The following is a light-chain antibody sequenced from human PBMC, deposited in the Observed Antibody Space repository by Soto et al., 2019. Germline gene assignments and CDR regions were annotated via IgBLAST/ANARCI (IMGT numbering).Light chain of an antibody. J-gene: IGKJ5*01. CDR3: QQSYSTLIT. Sequence: DIHITHSPSSLSSSLVDRVTITFRASQSISSYLNWYQQKPGKAPKLLIYAASSLQSGVPSRFSGSGSGTDFTLTISSLQPEDFATYYCQQSYSTLITFGQGTRLETK. CDR1: QSISSY. V-gene: IGKV1-39*01. CDR2: AAS.